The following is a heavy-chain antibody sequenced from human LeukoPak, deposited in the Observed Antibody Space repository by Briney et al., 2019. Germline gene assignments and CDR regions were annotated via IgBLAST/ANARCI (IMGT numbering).Heavy chain of an antibody. Sequence: PSETLSLTCTVSGGSISSGGYYWSWIRQPPGKGLEWIGYIYHSGSTYYNPSLKSRVTISVDRSKNQFSLKLSSVTAADTAVYYCARDSRVGPSIDYWGQGTLVTVSS. V-gene: IGHV4-30-2*01. CDR3: ARDSRVGPSIDY. CDR1: GGSISSGGYY. CDR2: IYHSGST. J-gene: IGHJ4*02.